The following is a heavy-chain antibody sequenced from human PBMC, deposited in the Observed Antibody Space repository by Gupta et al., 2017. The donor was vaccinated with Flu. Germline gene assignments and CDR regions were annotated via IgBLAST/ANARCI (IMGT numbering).Heavy chain of an antibody. J-gene: IGHJ4*02. CDR2: IYHSGST. CDR1: GGPISSGAYY. CDR3: ARGWGSVGEFDY. V-gene: IGHV4-31*03. Sequence: QVQLQESGPGLVKPSQTLSLTCTVSGGPISSGAYYWNWIRQHPGKGLEWVGYIYHSGSTYYNPSLKSRVTISVDTSKNQFSLKLSSVSAADTAVYYCARGWGSVGEFDYWGQGTLVTVSS. D-gene: IGHD3-10*01.